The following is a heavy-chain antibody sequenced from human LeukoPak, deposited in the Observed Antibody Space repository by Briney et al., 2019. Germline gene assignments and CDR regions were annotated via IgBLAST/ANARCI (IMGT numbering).Heavy chain of an antibody. J-gene: IGHJ4*02. CDR3: ARGGGKRVTQADY. CDR2: IYHSGST. CDR1: GDSISSSIYY. D-gene: IGHD4-23*01. Sequence: NPSETLSLTCTVSGDSISSSIYYWGWIRQPPGKGLEWIGYIYHSGSTYYNPSLKSRVTISVDRSKNQFSLKLSSVTAADTAVYYCARGGGKRVTQADYWGQGTLVTVSS. V-gene: IGHV4-30-2*01.